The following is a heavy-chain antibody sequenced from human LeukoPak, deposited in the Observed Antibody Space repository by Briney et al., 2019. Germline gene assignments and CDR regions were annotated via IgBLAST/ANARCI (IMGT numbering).Heavy chain of an antibody. CDR2: IYYSGST. CDR1: GGSISSSGYY. D-gene: IGHD3-3*01. Sequence: SQTLSLTCTLSGGSISSSGYYSGWIRQPPGKGLEWLGSIYYSGSTYYNPSLKSPVTISVDTSKNQFSLKLSSVTAADTAVYYCARATYDFWSGYLSPHYFDYWGQGTLVTVSS. J-gene: IGHJ4*02. V-gene: IGHV4-39*01. CDR3: ARATYDFWSGYLSPHYFDY.